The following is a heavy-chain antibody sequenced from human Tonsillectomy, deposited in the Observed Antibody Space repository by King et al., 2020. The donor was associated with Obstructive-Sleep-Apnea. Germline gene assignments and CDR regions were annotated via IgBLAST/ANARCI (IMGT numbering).Heavy chain of an antibody. Sequence: VQLVESGGGLVQPGGSLRLSCAASRFSFSTYWMSWVRQAPGKGLEWVANIKEDGSQKYYVDSVRGRFTISRDNVKNSLYLQMNSLRVDDTAMYYCARDLDAGNTNLFDPWGQGTLVTVSS. V-gene: IGHV3-7*01. CDR2: IKEDGSQK. CDR3: ARDLDAGNTNLFDP. CDR1: RFSFSTYW. D-gene: IGHD4-23*01. J-gene: IGHJ5*02.